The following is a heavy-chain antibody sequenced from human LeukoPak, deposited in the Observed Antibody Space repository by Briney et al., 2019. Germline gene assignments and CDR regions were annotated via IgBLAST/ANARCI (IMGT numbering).Heavy chain of an antibody. V-gene: IGHV4-34*01. CDR1: GGSFSGYY. CDR3: ARALLGLNDY. J-gene: IGHJ4*02. Sequence: PSETLSLTCAVYGGSFSGYYWSWIRQPPGKGLEWIGEVNHSGSTNYNPSLKSRVTISVDTSKNQFSLKLSSVTAADTAAYYCARALLGLNDYWGQGTLVTVSS. CDR2: VNHSGST. D-gene: IGHD3-10*02.